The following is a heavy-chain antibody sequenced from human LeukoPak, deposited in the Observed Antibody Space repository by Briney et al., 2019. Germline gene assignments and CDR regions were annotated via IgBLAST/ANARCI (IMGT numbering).Heavy chain of an antibody. CDR3: ARAYSGWVGGVISHDAFDI. CDR1: DGSITTYY. Sequence: SETLSLTCTVSDGSITTYYWSWMRQPPGKGLEWIGYIYSGSTSYNPSLKSRVTISVDTSKNQFSLKLSSVTAADTAVYYCARAYSGWVGGVISHDAFDIWGQGTMVTVSS. V-gene: IGHV4-59*13. D-gene: IGHD3-10*01. CDR2: IYSGST. J-gene: IGHJ3*02.